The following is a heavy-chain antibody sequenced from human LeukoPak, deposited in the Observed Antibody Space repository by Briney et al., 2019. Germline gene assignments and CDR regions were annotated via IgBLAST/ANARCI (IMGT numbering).Heavy chain of an antibody. CDR3: ARDLPSGRMSDIDY. CDR2: ISYDGSNK. CDR1: GFTFSSYA. J-gene: IGHJ4*02. V-gene: IGHV3-30*04. D-gene: IGHD1-26*01. Sequence: SGGSLRLSCAASGFTFSSYAMHWVRQAPGKGLEWVAVISYDGSNKYYADSVKGRFTISRDNSKNTLYLQMNSLRAEDTAVYYCARDLPSGRMSDIDYWGQGTLVTVSS.